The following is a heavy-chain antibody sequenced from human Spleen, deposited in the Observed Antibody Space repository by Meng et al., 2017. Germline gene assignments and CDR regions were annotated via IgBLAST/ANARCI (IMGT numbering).Heavy chain of an antibody. J-gene: IGHJ4*02. V-gene: IGHV1-18*01. Sequence: ASVKVSCKASGYTFTSYGISWVRQAPGQGLEWMGWISAYNGNTKYAQKIQGRVTMTTDTSTSTAYMELRSLISDDTAVYYCARGGPDDSSGFYQFDYWGQGTLVTVSS. CDR2: ISAYNGNT. CDR1: GYTFTSYG. CDR3: ARGGPDDSSGFYQFDY. D-gene: IGHD3-22*01.